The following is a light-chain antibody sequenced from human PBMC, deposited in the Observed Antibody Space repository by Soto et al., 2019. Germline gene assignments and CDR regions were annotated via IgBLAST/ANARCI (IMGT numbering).Light chain of an antibody. Sequence: EIVLTQSPATLSLSPGERATLSCRASQSVSSYLAWYQQKPGQAPRLLIYDASNRATGIPARFSGSGSGTDFTLTISSLEAEDFAVYYWQQRRNWPPYTFGQGTKLEIK. V-gene: IGKV3-11*01. CDR1: QSVSSY. CDR3: QQRRNWPPYT. CDR2: DAS. J-gene: IGKJ2*01.